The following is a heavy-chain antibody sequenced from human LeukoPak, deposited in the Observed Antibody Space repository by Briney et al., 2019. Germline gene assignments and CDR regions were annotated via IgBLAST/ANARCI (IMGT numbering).Heavy chain of an antibody. CDR3: ARGSVWRGHDF. CDR1: GYTFSDYY. J-gene: IGHJ4*02. CDR2: VNPNSGGT. V-gene: IGHV1-2*02. D-gene: IGHD3-3*01. Sequence: ASVKVSCKASGYTFSDYYMRWVRQAPGQGLEWMGWVNPNSGGTNYAQKFQGRVTMTRDTSISTAYMELSRLRSDDTALYYCARGSVWRGHDFWGQGTLVTVSS.